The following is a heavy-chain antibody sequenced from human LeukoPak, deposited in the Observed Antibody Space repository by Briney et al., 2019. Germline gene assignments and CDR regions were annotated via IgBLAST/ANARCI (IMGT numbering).Heavy chain of an antibody. D-gene: IGHD4/OR15-4a*01. CDR1: GFTVSSNY. Sequence: GGSLRLSCAASGFTVSSNYMSWVRQAPGKGLEWVSVIYSGGSTYYADSVKGRFTISRDNSKNTLYLQMNSLRAEDTAVYYCAREKPDDYGPFDYWGQGTLVTVSS. CDR2: IYSGGST. CDR3: AREKPDDYGPFDY. J-gene: IGHJ4*02. V-gene: IGHV3-53*01.